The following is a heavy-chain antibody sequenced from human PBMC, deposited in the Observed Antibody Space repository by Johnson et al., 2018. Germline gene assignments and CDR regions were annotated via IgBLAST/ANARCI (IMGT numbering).Heavy chain of an antibody. CDR2: ISYDGSNK. D-gene: IGHD3-22*01. CDR3: AKMGDYDTQWFPGAFDI. Sequence: QVQLVQSGGGVVQPGGSLRLSCAASGFTFSSYAMSWVRQAPGKGLEWVAVISYDGSNKYYADSVKGRFTISRDNSKNTLYLQMNSLRAEDTAVYYCAKMGDYDTQWFPGAFDIWGQGTMVTVSS. J-gene: IGHJ3*02. V-gene: IGHV3-30*18. CDR1: GFTFSSYA.